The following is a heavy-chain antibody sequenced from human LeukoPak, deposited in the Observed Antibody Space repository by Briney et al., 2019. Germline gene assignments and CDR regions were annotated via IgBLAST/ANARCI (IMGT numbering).Heavy chain of an antibody. D-gene: IGHD4-17*01. CDR1: GYTFTNYY. V-gene: IGHV1-46*01. J-gene: IGHJ5*02. CDR2: INPSGGST. CDR3: ATAVTPYSCFDP. Sequence: ASVKVSCKASGYTFTNYYMHWVRQAPGQGLEWMVIINPSGGSTSSAQKFQGRVTMTRDTSTNTVYMELRSLTSEDTAMYYCATAVTPYSCFDPWGQGTLVTVSS.